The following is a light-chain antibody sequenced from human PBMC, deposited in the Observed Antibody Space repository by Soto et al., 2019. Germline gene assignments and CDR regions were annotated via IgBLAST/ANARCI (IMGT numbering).Light chain of an antibody. J-gene: IGLJ3*02. V-gene: IGLV2-8*01. CDR3: TSYAGSDIWV. CDR2: EVS. CDR1: SSDVGGYNY. Sequence: QSALTQPPSASGSSGQSVTISCTGTSSDVGGYNYVSWYQQYPGKAPKLMIYEVSKRPSGVPDRFSGSKSGKTASLTVSGLQAEDEADYYCTSYAGSDIWVFGGGTKLTVL.